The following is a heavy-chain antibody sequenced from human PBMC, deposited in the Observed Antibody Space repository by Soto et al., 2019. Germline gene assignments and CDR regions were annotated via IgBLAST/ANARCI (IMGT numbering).Heavy chain of an antibody. Sequence: RASVKVSCKASGGTFSSYAISWVRQAPGQGLEWMGGIIPIFGTANYAQKFQGRVTITADESTSTAYMELSSLRSEDTAVYYCARDRDCSGGSCPPRPNWFDPWGQGTLVTVSS. CDR1: GGTFSSYA. CDR3: ARDRDCSGGSCPPRPNWFDP. V-gene: IGHV1-69*13. CDR2: IIPIFGTA. J-gene: IGHJ5*02. D-gene: IGHD2-15*01.